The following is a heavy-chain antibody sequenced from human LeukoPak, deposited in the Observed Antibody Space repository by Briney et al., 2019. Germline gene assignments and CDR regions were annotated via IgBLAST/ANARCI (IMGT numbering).Heavy chain of an antibody. CDR1: GGSISSSSYY. D-gene: IGHD6-6*01. V-gene: IGHV4-39*07. CDR2: IYYSGST. J-gene: IGHJ4*02. CDR3: ARDPFSSSSRPLDY. Sequence: SETLSLTCTVSGGSISSSSYYWRWIRQPPGKGLEWIGSIYYSGSTYYNPSLKSRVTISVDTSKNQFSLKLSSVTAADTAVYYCARDPFSSSSRPLDYWGQGTLVTVSS.